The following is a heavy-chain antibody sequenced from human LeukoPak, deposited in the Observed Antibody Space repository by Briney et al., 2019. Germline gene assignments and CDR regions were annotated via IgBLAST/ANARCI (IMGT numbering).Heavy chain of an antibody. CDR3: ARERDDDPFDI. D-gene: IGHD1-1*01. Sequence: GASVKVSCKASGDSSRTNAIVWLRQAPGQRPEWMGWISAGSGNTKYSQTFQDGLTLTRDTAASTVYMDLSSLRPEDTAVYFCARERDDDPFDIWGQGTLVTVSS. CDR1: GDSSRTNA. V-gene: IGHV1-3*01. CDR2: ISAGSGNT. J-gene: IGHJ3*02.